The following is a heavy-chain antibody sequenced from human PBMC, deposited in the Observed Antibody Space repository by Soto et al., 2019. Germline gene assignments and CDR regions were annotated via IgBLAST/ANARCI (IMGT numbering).Heavy chain of an antibody. D-gene: IGHD2-15*01. J-gene: IGHJ1*01. Sequence: ASVKVSCKVSGYTLTELSMHWVRQAPGKGLEWMGGFDPEDGETIYAQKFQGRVTMTEDTSTDAAYMELSSLRSEDTAVYYCATASSARGCSAEYFQHWGQGTLVTVSS. CDR1: GYTLTELS. V-gene: IGHV1-24*01. CDR2: FDPEDGET. CDR3: ATASSARGCSAEYFQH.